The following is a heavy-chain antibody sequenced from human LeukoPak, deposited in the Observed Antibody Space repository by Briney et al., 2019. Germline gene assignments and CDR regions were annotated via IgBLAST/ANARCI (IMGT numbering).Heavy chain of an antibody. Sequence: GGSLRLSCAASGVSFSRTWIHWVRQAPGKGLVWVSHINSDGSTTYADSVKGRFTISRDNTKDMVYLQMNSLRAEDTAVYYCATDGAYGLTHWGQGTLVTVSS. CDR1: GVSFSRTW. J-gene: IGHJ4*01. D-gene: IGHD3-16*01. CDR3: ATDGAYGLTH. V-gene: IGHV3-74*01. CDR2: INSDGST.